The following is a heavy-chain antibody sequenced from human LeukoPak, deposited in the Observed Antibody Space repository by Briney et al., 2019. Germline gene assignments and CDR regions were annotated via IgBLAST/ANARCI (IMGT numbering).Heavy chain of an antibody. CDR3: ARGREYQLLNPSDY. CDR1: GFTFSSYS. CDR2: ISSSSSYI. V-gene: IGHV3-21*01. D-gene: IGHD2-2*01. J-gene: IGHJ4*02. Sequence: GGSRRLSCAASGFTFSSYSMNWVRQAPGKGLEWVSSISSSSSYIYYADSVKGRFTISRDNAKNSLYLQMNSLRAEDTAVYYCARGREYQLLNPSDYWGQGTLVTVSS.